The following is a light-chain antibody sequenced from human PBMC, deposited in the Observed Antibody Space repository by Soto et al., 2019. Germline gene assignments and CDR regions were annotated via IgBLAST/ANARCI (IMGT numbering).Light chain of an antibody. V-gene: IGKV3-20*01. CDR1: QSVSSN. CDR2: GAS. J-gene: IGKJ1*01. Sequence: EIVMTQSPGTLSVSPGERATLSCRASQSVSSNLAWYQQKPGQAPRLLIYGASNRATGIPDRFSGSGSGTDFTLTISRLEPEDFAVYYCQHFGNSLWTFGQGTKVDI. CDR3: QHFGNSLWT.